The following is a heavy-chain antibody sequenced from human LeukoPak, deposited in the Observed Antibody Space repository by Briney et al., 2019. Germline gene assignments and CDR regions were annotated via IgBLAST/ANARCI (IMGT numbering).Heavy chain of an antibody. CDR3: ARRHLSARAFDI. CDR2: IYPRDSDT. CDR1: GYSFTTYW. Sequence: GESLKISCKGSGYSFTTYWIGWVRQMPGKGLEWMGIIYPRDSDTRYSPSFQGQVTISADKSITTAYLQWSSLKASDTAMYHCARRHLSARAFDIWGQGTMVTVSS. J-gene: IGHJ3*02. D-gene: IGHD3-16*01. V-gene: IGHV5-51*01.